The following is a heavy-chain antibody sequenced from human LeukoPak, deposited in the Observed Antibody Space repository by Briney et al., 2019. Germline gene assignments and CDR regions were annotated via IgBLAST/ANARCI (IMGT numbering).Heavy chain of an antibody. CDR1: GFTFSRYA. CDR3: VKDVGGSYAFDY. CDR2: INDNGGRT. J-gene: IGHJ4*02. Sequence: PGGSLRLSCSASGFTFSRYAMHWVRQAPGKGLEYVSGINDNGGRTHYGDSAKGRFSISRDNSKNTLHLQMSTLRAEDTALYYCVKDVGGSYAFDYWGQGILVSVAS. D-gene: IGHD1-26*01. V-gene: IGHV3-64D*09.